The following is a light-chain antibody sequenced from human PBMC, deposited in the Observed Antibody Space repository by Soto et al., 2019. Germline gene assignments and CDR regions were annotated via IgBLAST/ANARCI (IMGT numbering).Light chain of an antibody. CDR1: SGHSAYV. CDR2: LEGSGGY. V-gene: IGLV4-60*02. J-gene: IGLJ7*01. CDR3: ETWDSNTRV. Sequence: QSVLTQSSSASASLGSSVKLTCTLSSGHSAYVIAWHQQQPGKAPRYLMRLEGSGGYNKGSGVPNRFSGSSSGADRYFTISNLQFEDEADYYCETWDSNTRVFGGGTQLTVL.